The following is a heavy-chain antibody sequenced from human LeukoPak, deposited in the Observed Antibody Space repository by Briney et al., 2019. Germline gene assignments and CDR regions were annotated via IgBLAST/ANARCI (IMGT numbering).Heavy chain of an antibody. Sequence: ASVKVSCKAFGYTFTSYDINWVRQATGQGLEWMGWINPNSGGTYYAQKFQDRVTMIRDTSINTAYLEVNRLRSDDMALYYCARERTGFSSGHELDYWGQGTLVTVSS. CDR3: ARERTGFSSGHELDY. J-gene: IGHJ4*02. CDR2: INPNSGGT. D-gene: IGHD5-18*01. CDR1: GYTFTSYD. V-gene: IGHV1-2*02.